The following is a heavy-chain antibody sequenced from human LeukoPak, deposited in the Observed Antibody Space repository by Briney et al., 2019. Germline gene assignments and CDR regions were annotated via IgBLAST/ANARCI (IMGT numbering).Heavy chain of an antibody. J-gene: IGHJ3*02. CDR1: GGTFSSYA. Sequence: SVKVSCKASGGTFSSYAISWVRQAPGQGLEWMGGIIPIFGTANYAQKFQGRVTITADESTSTGYMELSSLRSEDTAVYYCARVSGSSVPDAFDIWGQGTMVTVSS. CDR2: IIPIFGTA. D-gene: IGHD1-26*01. CDR3: ARVSGSSVPDAFDI. V-gene: IGHV1-69*13.